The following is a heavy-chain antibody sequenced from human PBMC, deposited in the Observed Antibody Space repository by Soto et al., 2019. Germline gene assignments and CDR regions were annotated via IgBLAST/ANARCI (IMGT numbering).Heavy chain of an antibody. D-gene: IGHD3-22*01. J-gene: IGHJ4*02. CDR1: GFTFSSYA. CDR2: ISDSGDGT. Sequence: EVQLLESGGGLVQPGGSLSLSCAASGFTFSSYAMNWVRQAPGKGLEWVSCISDSGDGTYYADSVKGRFTISRDNFKNTLYLQMNSLRAEDTAVYYCAKSIYSQSRSYYSHFTNWGQGTLATVSS. CDR3: AKSIYSQSRSYYSHFTN. V-gene: IGHV3-23*01.